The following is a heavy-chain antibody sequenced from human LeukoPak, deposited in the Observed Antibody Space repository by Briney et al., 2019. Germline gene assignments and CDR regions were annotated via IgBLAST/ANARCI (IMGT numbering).Heavy chain of an antibody. V-gene: IGHV1-3*01. Sequence: ASVKVSCKASGYTFTGYYMHWVRQAPGQGLEWMGWINAGNGNTKYSQKFQGRVTITRDTSASTAYMELSSLRSEDTAVYYCARDNTAMASFDYWGQGTLVTVSS. CDR1: GYTFTGYY. CDR3: ARDNTAMASFDY. D-gene: IGHD5-18*01. CDR2: INAGNGNT. J-gene: IGHJ4*02.